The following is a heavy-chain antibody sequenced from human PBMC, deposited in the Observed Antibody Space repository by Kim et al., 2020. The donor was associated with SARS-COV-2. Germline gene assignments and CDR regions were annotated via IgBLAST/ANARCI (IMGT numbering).Heavy chain of an antibody. J-gene: IGHJ6*02. Sequence: GGSLRLSCSASGFNFSNDVMLWVRQAPGKGLEYVSVISSNGDTTNEADSAKGRFIISRDNFKKTLNLQMTKLRAEDTGLYYCCTSVACSCYYAMDVWGQGTTVTVSS. D-gene: IGHD2-8*02. CDR3: CTSVACSCYYAMDV. V-gene: IGHV3-64D*06. CDR2: ISSNGDTT. CDR1: GFNFSNDV.